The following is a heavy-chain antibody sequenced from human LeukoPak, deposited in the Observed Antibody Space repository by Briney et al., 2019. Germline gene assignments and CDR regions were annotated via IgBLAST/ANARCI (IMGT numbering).Heavy chain of an antibody. CDR3: ARDLRYGSGSYPDY. D-gene: IGHD3-10*01. V-gene: IGHV3-33*01. CDR2: IWYDGSNK. Sequence: PGGSLRLSCAASGFTFSSYGMHWVRQAPGKGLEWVAVIWYDGSNKYYADSVKGRFTISRDNSKNTLYLQMNSLRAEDSAVYYCARDLRYGSGSYPDYWGQGTLVTVSS. CDR1: GFTFSSYG. J-gene: IGHJ4*02.